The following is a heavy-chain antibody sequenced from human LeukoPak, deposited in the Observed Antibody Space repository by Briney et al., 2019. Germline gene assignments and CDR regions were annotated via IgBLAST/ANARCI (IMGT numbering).Heavy chain of an antibody. V-gene: IGHV3-23*01. CDR2: IRGSGGA. J-gene: IGHJ3*02. CDR1: GIIFGNYG. CDR3: SRDPTGDYVGAFDM. D-gene: IGHD4-17*01. Sequence: GGSLRSSCAASGIIFGNYGMTWVRQAPGKGLEWVSSIRGSGGADYAESVKGRFSISRDNSKNTLFLQMSSLRAEDSGLYYCSRDPTGDYVGAFDMWGPGTMVTVYS.